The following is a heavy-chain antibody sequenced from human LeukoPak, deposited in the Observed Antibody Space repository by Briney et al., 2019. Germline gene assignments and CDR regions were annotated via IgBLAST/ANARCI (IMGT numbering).Heavy chain of an antibody. Sequence: GGSLRLSCAASGFTFSSYAMSWVRQAPGEGLEWVSAISGSGGSTYYADSVKGRFTISRDNSKNTLYLQMNSLRAEDTAVYYCAKDLEYYDFWSRSPWGWFDPWGQGTLVTVSS. J-gene: IGHJ5*02. D-gene: IGHD3-3*01. V-gene: IGHV3-23*01. CDR3: AKDLEYYDFWSRSPWGWFDP. CDR2: ISGSGGST. CDR1: GFTFSSYA.